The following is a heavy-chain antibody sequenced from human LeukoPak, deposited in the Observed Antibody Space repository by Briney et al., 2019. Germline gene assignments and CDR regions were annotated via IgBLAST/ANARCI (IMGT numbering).Heavy chain of an antibody. Sequence: SETLSLTCTVSGGSISSSSYYWGWIRQPPGKGLEWIGSIYYSGNTYYNPSLKSRVTISVDTSKNQFSLKLSSVTAADTAVYYCASPLIAVAGSFDYWGQGTLVTVSS. CDR3: ASPLIAVAGSFDY. V-gene: IGHV4-39*01. CDR1: GGSISSSSYY. CDR2: IYYSGNT. D-gene: IGHD6-19*01. J-gene: IGHJ4*02.